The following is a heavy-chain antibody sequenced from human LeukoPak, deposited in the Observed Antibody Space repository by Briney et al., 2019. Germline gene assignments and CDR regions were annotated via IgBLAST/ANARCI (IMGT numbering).Heavy chain of an antibody. CDR1: GYTFTSYG. D-gene: IGHD3-9*01. V-gene: IGHV1-18*01. CDR2: ISAYNGNT. J-gene: IGHJ4*02. Sequence: GASVKVSCKASGYTFTSYGISWVQQAPGQGLEWMGWISAYNGNTNYAQKLQGRVTMTTDTSTSTAYMELRSLRSDDTAVYYCARPRGDYDILTGYYKSAHLFDYWGQGTLVTVSS. CDR3: ARPRGDYDILTGYYKSAHLFDY.